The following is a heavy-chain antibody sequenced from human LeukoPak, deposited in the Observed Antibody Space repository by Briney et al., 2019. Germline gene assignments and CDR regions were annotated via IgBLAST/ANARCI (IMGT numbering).Heavy chain of an antibody. D-gene: IGHD2-15*01. Sequence: PGGSLRLSCAASGFTVSNNYMSWVRQAPGKGLEWVSVIYSGGSTYYADSVKGRFTISRDNSKNTLFLQMNSLRAEDTAVYYCARGRPDIVVVVADQFDYWGQGTLVTVSS. J-gene: IGHJ4*02. CDR3: ARGRPDIVVVVADQFDY. CDR2: IYSGGST. CDR1: GFTVSNNY. V-gene: IGHV3-53*01.